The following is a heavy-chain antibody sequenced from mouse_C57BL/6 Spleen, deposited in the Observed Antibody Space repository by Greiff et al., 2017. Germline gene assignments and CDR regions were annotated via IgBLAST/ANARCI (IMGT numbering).Heavy chain of an antibody. CDR2: IDPETGGT. Sequence: QVHVKQSGAELVRPGASVTLSCKASGYTFTDYEMHWVKQTPVHGLEWIGAIDPETGGTAYNQKFKGKAILTADKSSSTAYMELRSLTSEDSAVYYCTKGAASAWLAYWGQGTLVTVSA. CDR1: GYTFTDYE. V-gene: IGHV1-15*01. J-gene: IGHJ3*01. CDR3: TKGAASAWLAY.